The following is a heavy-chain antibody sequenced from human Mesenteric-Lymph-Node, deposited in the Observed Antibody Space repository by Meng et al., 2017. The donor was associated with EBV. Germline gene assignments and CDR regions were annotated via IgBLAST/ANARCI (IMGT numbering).Heavy chain of an antibody. J-gene: IGHJ5*02. CDR3: ARDPCNGGSCYNWFDP. V-gene: IGHV1-2*06. D-gene: IGHD2-15*01. CDR1: GYTFTGYY. Sequence: QVQLVQSGAEVKKPGASVKVSGXASGYTFTGYYMHWVRQAPGQGLEWMGRINPNSGGTNYAQKFQGRLTMTRDTSTSTIYMELSSLRSDDTAVYYCARDPCNGGSCYNWFDPWGQGTLVTVSS. CDR2: INPNSGGT.